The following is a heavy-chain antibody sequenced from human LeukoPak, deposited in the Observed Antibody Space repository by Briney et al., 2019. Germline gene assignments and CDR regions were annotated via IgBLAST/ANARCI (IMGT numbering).Heavy chain of an antibody. D-gene: IGHD3-10*01. CDR1: GDSISSGGYY. CDR3: ARDLTIPMVRGVPYGMDV. Sequence: PSETLSLTCTVSGDSISSGGYYWSWIRQHPGKGLEWIGYIYYSGSTYYNPSLKSRVTISVDTSKNQFSLKLSSVTAADTAVYYCARDLTIPMVRGVPYGMDVWGQGTTVTVSS. CDR2: IYYSGST. J-gene: IGHJ6*02. V-gene: IGHV4-31*03.